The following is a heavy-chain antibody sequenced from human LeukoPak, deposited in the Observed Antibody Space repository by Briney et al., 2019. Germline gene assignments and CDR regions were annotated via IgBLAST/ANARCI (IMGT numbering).Heavy chain of an antibody. J-gene: IGHJ3*02. CDR3: AIWGSGSGYHTGDAFDI. V-gene: IGHV1-46*01. CDR2: INPSGGST. CDR1: GYTFTSYY. Sequence: ASVKVSCKASGYTFTSYYMHWVRQAPGQGLEWMGIINPSGGSTSYAQKFQGRVTMTRDTSTSTVYMELSSLRSEDTAVYYCAIWGSGSGYHTGDAFDIWGQGTMVTVSS. D-gene: IGHD3-22*01.